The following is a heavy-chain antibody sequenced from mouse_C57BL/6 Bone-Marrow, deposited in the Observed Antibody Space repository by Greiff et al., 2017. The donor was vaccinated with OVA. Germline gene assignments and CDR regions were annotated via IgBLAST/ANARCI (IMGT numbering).Heavy chain of an antibody. J-gene: IGHJ3*01. CDR3: ARIALYDYDGAWFAY. CDR1: GFSLSTFGMG. D-gene: IGHD2-4*01. CDR2: IWWDDDK. Sequence: QVTLKVSGPGILQPSQTLSLTCSFSGFSLSTFGMGVGWIRQPSGKGLEWQAHIWWDDDKYYNTALKRRITISKDTSKNHVFLTLANVDTADTATYYCARIALYDYDGAWFAYWGQGTLVTVSA. V-gene: IGHV8-8*01.